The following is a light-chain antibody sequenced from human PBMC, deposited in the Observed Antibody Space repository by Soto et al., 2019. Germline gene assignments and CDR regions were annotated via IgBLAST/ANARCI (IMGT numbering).Light chain of an antibody. CDR2: SNN. CDR1: SSNIGSNT. CDR3: AAWDDSLNGV. Sequence: QSVLTQPPSASGTPGQRVTISCSGSSSNIGSNTVNWYQQLPGTAPKLLIYSNNQRPSGVPDRFSGSKSGTSASLAISGLQSEDEAHYYCAAWDDSLNGVFGGGTKLTVL. V-gene: IGLV1-44*01. J-gene: IGLJ3*02.